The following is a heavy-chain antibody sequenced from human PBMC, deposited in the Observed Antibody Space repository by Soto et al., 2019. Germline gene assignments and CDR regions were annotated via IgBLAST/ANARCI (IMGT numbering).Heavy chain of an antibody. CDR3: ASRYLEHCFSSSCSAPYDY. CDR1: GFTFSRYW. J-gene: IGHJ4*02. D-gene: IGHD2-2*01. V-gene: IGHV3-74*01. Sequence: LRLSCAASGFTFSRYWMHWVRQGPGKGLVWVSRIKGRFTTSRDNAKNSLHLQMNSLRAEDTAVYYCASRYLEHCFSSSCSAPYDYWGQGALVTVSS. CDR2: I.